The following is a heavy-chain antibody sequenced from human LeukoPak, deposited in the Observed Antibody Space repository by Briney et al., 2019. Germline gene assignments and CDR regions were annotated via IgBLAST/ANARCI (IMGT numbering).Heavy chain of an antibody. CDR1: GFTFSSYS. D-gene: IGHD3-16*01. Sequence: PGESLRLSCAASGFTFSSYSVNWVRQAPGKGLEWVSIISRDSGTIICADSVKGRFTISRDNAKNSLYLQMNSLRAEDTAVYFCAASPPGGPIDYWGQGALVSVSS. V-gene: IGHV3-21*01. CDR2: ISRDSGTI. J-gene: IGHJ4*02. CDR3: AASPPGGPIDY.